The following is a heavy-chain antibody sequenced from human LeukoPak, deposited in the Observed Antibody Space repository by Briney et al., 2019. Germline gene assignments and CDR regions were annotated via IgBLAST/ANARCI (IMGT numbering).Heavy chain of an antibody. Sequence: PGGSLRLSCAASGFTFSSYSMNWVRQAPGKGLEWVASMKEDESEAYFVGSVKGRFTISRDNAKNSLFLHMLTLRPEDTAVYYCAREGSGYYLDFWGQGTLVTVSS. D-gene: IGHD3-22*01. CDR3: AREGSGYYLDF. CDR2: MKEDESEA. V-gene: IGHV3-7*01. J-gene: IGHJ4*02. CDR1: GFTFSSYS.